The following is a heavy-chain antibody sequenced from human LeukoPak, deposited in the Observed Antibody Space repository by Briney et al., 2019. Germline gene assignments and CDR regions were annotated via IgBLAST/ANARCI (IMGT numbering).Heavy chain of an antibody. CDR3: AREGWYYYDSSGENAFDI. CDR1: VGSISKYY. J-gene: IGHJ3*02. V-gene: IGHV4-59*01. D-gene: IGHD3-22*01. CDR2: IYYSGST. Sequence: SVTLSLTCAGSVGSISKYYGSWIREPPGNGPSGSGDIYYSGSTNYNPSLKSRVTISVDTSKNQFSLKLSSVTAADTAVYYCAREGWYYYDSSGENAFDIWGQGTMVSVPS.